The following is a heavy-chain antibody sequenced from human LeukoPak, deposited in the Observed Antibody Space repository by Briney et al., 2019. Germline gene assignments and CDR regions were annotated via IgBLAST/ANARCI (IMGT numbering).Heavy chain of an antibody. J-gene: IGHJ5*01. V-gene: IGHV4-59*01. CDR2: IFYSGST. Sequence: SETLSLTCTVSGGSISSYYWSWIRQPPGKGLEWIGSIFYSGSTNYNPSLKSRVIISVDTSNNQFSLKMSSVTAADTAVYYCAREDYSGGNNWFDFWGQGTLVTVSS. CDR3: AREDYSGGNNWFDF. CDR1: GGSISSYY. D-gene: IGHD4-11*01.